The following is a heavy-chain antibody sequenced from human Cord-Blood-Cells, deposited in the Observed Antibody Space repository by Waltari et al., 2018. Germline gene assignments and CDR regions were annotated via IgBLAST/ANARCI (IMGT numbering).Heavy chain of an antibody. Sequence: EVQLVESGGGLVQPGGSLRLSCAASGFTFSSYSMNWVRQAPGKGREWVSYISSSSSTIYYADAVKGRFTISRDNAKNSLYLQMNSLRAEDTAVYYCARLDLRGQLGGSYYYGMDVWGQGTTVTVSS. J-gene: IGHJ6*02. D-gene: IGHD6-6*01. CDR1: GFTFSSYS. CDR3: ARLDLRGQLGGSYYYGMDV. V-gene: IGHV3-48*01. CDR2: ISSSSSTI.